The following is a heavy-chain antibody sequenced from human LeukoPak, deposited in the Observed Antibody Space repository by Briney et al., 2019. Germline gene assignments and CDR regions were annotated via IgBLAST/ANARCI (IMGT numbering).Heavy chain of an antibody. CDR1: GASVNSGGYY. CDR3: RSVVLGPTRGVDY. D-gene: IGHD2-8*02. Sequence: SETLSLTCTVSGASVNSGGYYWTWIRQPPGKGLEWIGSVSYSGSTNYNPSLKSRGTISVDTSKNQFSLKLSCVTAAATAVYYCRSVVLGPTRGVDYWGQGTLVTVSS. CDR2: VSYSGST. J-gene: IGHJ4*02. V-gene: IGHV4-61*08.